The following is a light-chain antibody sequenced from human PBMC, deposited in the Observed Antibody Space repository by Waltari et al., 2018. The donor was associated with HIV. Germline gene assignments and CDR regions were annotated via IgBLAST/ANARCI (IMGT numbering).Light chain of an antibody. Sequence: SYDLTQPPSVSVSPGQTARVTCPGAALPILYAYWYQQTPGQAPRLVIDNESGRRTGIPERFSGSSSGTTVTLTISGVQAGDEADYYCQSADSSSTEGIFGGGTRLTVL. CDR3: QSADSSSTEGI. CDR1: ALPILY. CDR2: NES. V-gene: IGLV3-25*03. J-gene: IGLJ2*01.